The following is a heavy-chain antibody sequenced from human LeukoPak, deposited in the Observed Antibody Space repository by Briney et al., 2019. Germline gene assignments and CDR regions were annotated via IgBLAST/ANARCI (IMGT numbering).Heavy chain of an antibody. Sequence: SETLSLPCTVYGESFRGYYWSCIRHPPGKAREWIGEINHSGNTNYNQSLKSRVDISVDTSKNQFSLKLNSVTAADTAVYYCARFRYDYAWGSYRPPFDYWGQGTLVTVSS. J-gene: IGHJ4*02. D-gene: IGHD3-16*02. CDR2: INHSGNT. V-gene: IGHV4-34*01. CDR1: GESFRGYY. CDR3: ARFRYDYAWGSYRPPFDY.